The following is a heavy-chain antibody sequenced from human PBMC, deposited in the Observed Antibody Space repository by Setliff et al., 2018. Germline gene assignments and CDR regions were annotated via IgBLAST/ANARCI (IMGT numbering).Heavy chain of an antibody. CDR3: ARGYYDFWSGIIPPFAN. D-gene: IGHD3-3*01. V-gene: IGHV4-34*01. Sequence: SETLSLTCAVYGGSFSGYYWSWIRQPPGKGLEWIGEINHSGSTNYNPSLKSRVTISVDTSKNQFSLKLSSVTAADTAVYYCARGYYDFWSGIIPPFANWGQGTLVTVSS. CDR1: GGSFSGYY. CDR2: INHSGST. J-gene: IGHJ4*02.